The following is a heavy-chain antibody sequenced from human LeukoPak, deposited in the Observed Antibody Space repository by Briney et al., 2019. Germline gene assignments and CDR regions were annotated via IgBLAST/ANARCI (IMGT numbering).Heavy chain of an antibody. CDR1: GGSFSGYY. V-gene: IGHV4-34*01. J-gene: IGHJ3*02. Sequence: PSETLSLTCAVYGGSFSGYYWTWIRRPPGKGLEWIGEINHTGSTNYNPSLKSRVTISVDTSKNQFSLKLSSVTAADTAVYYCARPRYCSGGSCYDAFDIWGQGTMVTVSS. CDR2: INHTGST. CDR3: ARPRYCSGGSCYDAFDI. D-gene: IGHD2-15*01.